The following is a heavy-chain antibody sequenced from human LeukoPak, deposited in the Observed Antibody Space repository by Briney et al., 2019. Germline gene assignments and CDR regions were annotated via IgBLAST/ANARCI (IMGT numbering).Heavy chain of an antibody. CDR3: AKDPHPHYYGSSLDY. D-gene: IGHD3-10*01. CDR2: ISWNSGSI. J-gene: IGHJ4*02. CDR1: GFTFDDYA. Sequence: GRSLRLSCAASGFTFDDYAMHWVRQAPGKGLEWVSGISWNSGSIGYADSVKGRFTISRDNAKNSLYLQMNSLRAEDTALYYCAKDPHPHYYGSSLDYWGQGTLVTVSS. V-gene: IGHV3-9*01.